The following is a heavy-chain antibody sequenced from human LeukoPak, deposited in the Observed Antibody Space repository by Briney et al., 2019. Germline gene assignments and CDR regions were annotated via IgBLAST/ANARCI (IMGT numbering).Heavy chain of an antibody. CDR3: ARDLGIAAAGTGY. CDR1: GFTFSSYS. J-gene: IGHJ4*02. V-gene: IGHV3-21*01. Sequence: GGSLRLSRAASGFTFSSYSMNWVRQAPGKGLEWVSSISSSSSYIYYADSVKGRFTISRDNAKNSLYLQMNSLRAEDTAVYYCARDLGIAAAGTGYWGQGTLVTVSS. CDR2: ISSSSSYI. D-gene: IGHD6-13*01.